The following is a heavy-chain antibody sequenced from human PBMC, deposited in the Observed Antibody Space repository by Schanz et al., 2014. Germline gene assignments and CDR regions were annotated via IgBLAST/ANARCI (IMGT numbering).Heavy chain of an antibody. Sequence: QILLVQPGPEVKKPGASVTVSCKASGYDFHIYAYSWVRQAPGQGPEWIGWISGYTGDTKYAQKFQHRVNMTTDRATSTVYMELRSLRVDDTAVYCCARDNGRIPAANSFDYWGQGTRVTVSS. CDR1: GYDFHIYA. CDR3: ARDNGRIPAANSFDY. CDR2: ISGYTGDT. J-gene: IGHJ4*02. V-gene: IGHV1-18*01. D-gene: IGHD1-26*01.